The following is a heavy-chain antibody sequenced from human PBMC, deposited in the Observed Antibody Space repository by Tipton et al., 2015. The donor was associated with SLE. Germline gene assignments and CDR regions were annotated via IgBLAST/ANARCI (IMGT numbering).Heavy chain of an antibody. Sequence: TLSLTCTVSGASVSGHDWSWLRQPPGKGLEWIGYIYNTGNTYYNPSLNSRFTISVDTSKNQFSLKVTSVTATDTAVYYCARDWVVGATLDRFDPWGQGTLVTVSS. J-gene: IGHJ5*02. CDR1: GASVSGHD. V-gene: IGHV4-4*08. CDR3: ARDWVVGATLDRFDP. CDR2: IYNTGNT. D-gene: IGHD1-26*01.